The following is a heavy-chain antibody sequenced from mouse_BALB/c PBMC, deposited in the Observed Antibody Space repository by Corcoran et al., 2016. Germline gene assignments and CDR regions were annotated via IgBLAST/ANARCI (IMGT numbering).Heavy chain of an antibody. CDR2: ISFYNGAT. CDR1: GYSFTGYY. J-gene: IGHJ1*01. CDR3: ARGLTGTYWYFDV. V-gene: IGHV1S34*01. Sequence: LVKTGASVKISCKASGYSFTGYYMHWVKQSHGKSLEWIGYISFYNGATSYNQKFKGKATFTVDTSSSTAYMQFNSLTSEDSAVYYCARGLTGTYWYFDVWGSGTTVTVSS. D-gene: IGHD4-1*01.